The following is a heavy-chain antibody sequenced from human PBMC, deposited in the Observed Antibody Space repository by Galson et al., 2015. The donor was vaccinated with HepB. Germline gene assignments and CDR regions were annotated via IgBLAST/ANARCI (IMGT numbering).Heavy chain of an antibody. D-gene: IGHD6-19*01. CDR2: ISASGDNT. V-gene: IGHV3-23*01. CDR1: GFTLSNYA. CDR3: AKGTGSGCYSPVDY. J-gene: IGHJ4*02. Sequence: SLRLSCAASGFTLSNYAMTWVRQAPEKGLEWVSCISASGDNTYYAASVKGRFTISRDNSKNSLYLEMSNLEAADTAVYYCAKGTGSGCYSPVDYWGQGTLLTVSS.